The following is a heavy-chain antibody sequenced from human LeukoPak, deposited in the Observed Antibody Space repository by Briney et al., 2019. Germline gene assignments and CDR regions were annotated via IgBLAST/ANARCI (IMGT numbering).Heavy chain of an antibody. D-gene: IGHD6-13*01. CDR2: ISSSSSYI. CDR3: ARGVIAAGGNDFDY. Sequence: GGSLRLSCAASGFTFSSYSMNCVRQAPGKGLEWVSSISSSSSYIYYADSVKGRFTISRDNAKNSLYLQMNSLRAEDTAVYYCARGVIAAGGNDFDYWGQGTLVTVSS. CDR1: GFTFSSYS. J-gene: IGHJ4*02. V-gene: IGHV3-21*01.